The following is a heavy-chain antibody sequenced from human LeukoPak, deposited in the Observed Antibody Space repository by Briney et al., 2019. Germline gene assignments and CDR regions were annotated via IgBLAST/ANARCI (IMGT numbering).Heavy chain of an antibody. CDR1: GFSFSDYY. D-gene: IGHD1-7*01. Sequence: PGGSLRLSCAASGFSFSDYYMSWIRQAAGKGLEWVSYISSSGDTMSYADSVKGRFTISRDNAKNSLYLQMSSLRAEDAAIYYCARVMGNYASDYWGQGALVTVSS. CDR3: ARVMGNYASDY. J-gene: IGHJ4*02. CDR2: ISSSGDTM. V-gene: IGHV3-11*04.